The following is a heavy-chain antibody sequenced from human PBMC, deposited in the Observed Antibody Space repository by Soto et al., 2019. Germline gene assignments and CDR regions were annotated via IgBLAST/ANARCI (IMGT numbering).Heavy chain of an antibody. V-gene: IGHV4-31*03. CDR2: IYYNGST. Sequence: QVQLQESGPGLVKPSQTLSLTCTVSGGSISSGGYYWSWIRQPPGKGLEWIGYIYYNGSTYSNPSLKSRITMSLDTSKHQFALKLSSLTAADTAVYYCARVRSHYYGSGLDFGCWGQGTLVTVSS. D-gene: IGHD3-10*01. CDR1: GGSISSGGYY. J-gene: IGHJ4*02. CDR3: ARVRSHYYGSGLDFGC.